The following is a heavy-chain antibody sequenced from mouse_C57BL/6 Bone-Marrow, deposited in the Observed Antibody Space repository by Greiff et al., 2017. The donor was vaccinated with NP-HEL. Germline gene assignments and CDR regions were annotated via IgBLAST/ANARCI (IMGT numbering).Heavy chain of an antibody. V-gene: IGHV1-26*01. D-gene: IGHD2-4*01. CDR1: GYTFTDYY. CDR3: ARATYYDYDGAMDY. CDR2: INPNNGGT. J-gene: IGHJ4*01. Sequence: EVQLQQSGPELVKPGASVKISCKASGYTFTDYYVNWVKQSHGKNLEWIGDINPNNGGTSYNQKFKGKATLTVDKSSSTAYMELRSLTSEDSAVYYCARATYYDYDGAMDYWGQGTSVTVSS.